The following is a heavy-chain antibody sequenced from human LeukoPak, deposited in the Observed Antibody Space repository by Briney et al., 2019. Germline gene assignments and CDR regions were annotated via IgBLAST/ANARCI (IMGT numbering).Heavy chain of an antibody. Sequence: GGSLRLSCAASGFTFSSYAMHWVRQAPGKGLEWVAVISYDGSNKYYADSVKGRFTISRDNSKNTLYLQMNSLRAEDTAVYYCARDRRMVRGVIIKSFDYWGQGTLVSVSS. CDR3: ARDRRMVRGVIIKSFDY. CDR1: GFTFSSYA. J-gene: IGHJ4*02. V-gene: IGHV3-30*04. D-gene: IGHD3-10*01. CDR2: ISYDGSNK.